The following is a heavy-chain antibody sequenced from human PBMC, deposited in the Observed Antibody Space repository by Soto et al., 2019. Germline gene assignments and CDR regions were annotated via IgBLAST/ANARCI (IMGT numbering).Heavy chain of an antibody. CDR2: INHSGST. CDR1: RGSFSAYY. D-gene: IGHD6-19*01. Sequence: QMQLQQWGAGLLKPSETLSLTCAVYRGSFSAYYWSWIRQPPGKGLEWIGEINHSGSTNYNPSLKSRVTISIDMSKNQFSLKLNSVTAADTAVYYCARGGSGWYTGYWGQGTLVTVSS. J-gene: IGHJ4*02. V-gene: IGHV4-34*01. CDR3: ARGGSGWYTGY.